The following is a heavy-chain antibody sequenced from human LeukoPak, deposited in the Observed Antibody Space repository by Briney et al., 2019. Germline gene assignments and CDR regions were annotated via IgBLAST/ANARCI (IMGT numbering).Heavy chain of an antibody. V-gene: IGHV3-30-3*01. CDR1: GFTFSDYA. D-gene: IGHD3-22*01. Sequence: GGSLRLSCAASGFTFSDYAMHWVRQAPGKGLEWVAVISYDGSNKYYADSVTGRFTISRDNSKKTLSLQMNSLRAEDTAVYYCAREISGYSHWGQGTLVTVSS. CDR3: AREISGYSH. CDR2: ISYDGSNK. J-gene: IGHJ1*01.